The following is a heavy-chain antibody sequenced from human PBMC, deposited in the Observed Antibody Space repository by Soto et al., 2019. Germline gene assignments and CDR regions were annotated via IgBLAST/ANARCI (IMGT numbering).Heavy chain of an antibody. V-gene: IGHV4-59*08. CDR1: GGSISSYY. J-gene: IGHJ6*03. Sequence: SETLSLTCTVSGGSISSYYWSWLRQPPGKGLEWIGYIYYSGSTNYNPSLKSRVTISVDTSKNQFSLKLSSVTAADTAVYYCARRGVVPAAIGGYYYYYMDVWGKGTTVTVSS. D-gene: IGHD2-2*01. CDR2: IYYSGST. CDR3: ARRGVVPAAIGGYYYYYMDV.